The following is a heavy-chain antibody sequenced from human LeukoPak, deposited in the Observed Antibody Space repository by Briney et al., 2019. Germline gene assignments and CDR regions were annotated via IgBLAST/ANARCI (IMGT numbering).Heavy chain of an antibody. CDR3: ASGGSGWDYYMDV. Sequence: SETLSLTCTVSGYSISSGYYWGWIRQPPGRGLEWIGSIYHSGSTYYNPSLKSRVTISVDTSKNQFSLKLSSVTAADTAVYYCASGGSGWDYYMDVWGKGTTVTVSS. D-gene: IGHD6-19*01. J-gene: IGHJ6*03. V-gene: IGHV4-38-2*02. CDR2: IYHSGST. CDR1: GYSISSGYY.